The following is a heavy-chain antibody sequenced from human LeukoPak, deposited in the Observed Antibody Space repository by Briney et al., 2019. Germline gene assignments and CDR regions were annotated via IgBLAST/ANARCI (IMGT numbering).Heavy chain of an antibody. J-gene: IGHJ4*02. V-gene: IGHV3-23*01. D-gene: IGHD1-26*01. Sequence: GGSLRLSCAASGFTFSSYWMSWVRQAPGKGLEWVSGISSGGVGTYYADSVKGRFTISRDNSKNTLYLQMNSLRAEDTAVYYCAKKGLVGTTDLRAFDYWGQGTLVTVSS. CDR1: GFTFSSYW. CDR2: ISSGGVGT. CDR3: AKKGLVGTTDLRAFDY.